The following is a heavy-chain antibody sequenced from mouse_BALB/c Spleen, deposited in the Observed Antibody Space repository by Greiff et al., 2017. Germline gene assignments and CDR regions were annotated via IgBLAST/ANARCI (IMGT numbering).Heavy chain of an antibody. CDR3: ALCGNSYAMEY. J-gene: IGHJ4*01. CDR1: GFNIKDTY. D-gene: IGHD2-1*01. Sequence: VQLKESGAELVKPGASVKLSCTASGFNIKDTYMHWVKQRPEQGLEWIGRIDPANGNTKYDPKFPGKATITADTASNTAYLQLSSLTSEDTAVWDCALCGNSYAMEYWGQGTSVTVSA. CDR2: IDPANGNT. V-gene: IGHV14-3*02.